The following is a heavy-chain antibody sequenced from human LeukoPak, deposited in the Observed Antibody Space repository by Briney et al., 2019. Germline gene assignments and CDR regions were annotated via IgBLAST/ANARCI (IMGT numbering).Heavy chain of an antibody. CDR3: ARLSGYNLSRNAFNF. V-gene: IGHV4-39*01. CDR1: GGSVSHTAYY. CDR2: IYMNGHT. D-gene: IGHD5-12*01. J-gene: IGHJ3*01. Sequence: SETLSLTCTVSGGSVSHTAYYWGWIRQPPGKGLEWIGNIYMNGHTYYNPSLALRSRVTLSLDTSTNESSLKVSSVTAADTAVYYCARLSGYNLSRNAFNFWGQGTMVTVSS.